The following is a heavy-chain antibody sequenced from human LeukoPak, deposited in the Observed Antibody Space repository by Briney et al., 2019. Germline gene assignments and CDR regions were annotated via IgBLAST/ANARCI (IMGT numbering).Heavy chain of an antibody. J-gene: IGHJ4*02. D-gene: IGHD2-8*02. V-gene: IGHV4-39*01. CDR2: IYYGGST. Sequence: SETLSLTCTVSGGSISSNIYSWGWIRQPPGKGLEGIGTIYYGGSTYYNPSLKSRVTISVDTSKNQFSLQLNSVTPEDTAVYYCARTTGHFDYWGQGTLVTVSS. CDR3: ARTTGHFDY. CDR1: GGSISSNIYS.